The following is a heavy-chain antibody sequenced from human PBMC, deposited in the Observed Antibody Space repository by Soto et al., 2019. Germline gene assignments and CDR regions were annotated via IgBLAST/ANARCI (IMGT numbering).Heavy chain of an antibody. J-gene: IGHJ6*02. CDR1: GYTFTSYD. Sequence: QVQLVQSGAEVKKPGASVKVSCKASGYTFTSYDINWVRQATGQGLEWMGWMNPNSGNTGYAQKFQGRVTMTRNTARSTADMELSSLRSEDTAGYYWARWPDGYYYYGMDVWGQGTTVTVSS. V-gene: IGHV1-8*01. CDR3: ARWPDGYYYYGMDV. CDR2: MNPNSGNT.